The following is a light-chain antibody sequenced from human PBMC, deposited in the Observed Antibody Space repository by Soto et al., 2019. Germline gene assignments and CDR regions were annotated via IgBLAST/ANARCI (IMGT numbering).Light chain of an antibody. CDR1: SSDVGGYNF. CDR2: DVS. CDR3: SSYTTSNSWV. J-gene: IGLJ3*02. Sequence: QSVLTQPASVSGAPGQSITISCTGTSSDVGGYNFVSWYQQHPDKAPKLMIYDVSNRPSGVSDRFSGSKSGNTASLAISGLQAEDEAGYYCSSYTTSNSWVFGGGTKLTVL. V-gene: IGLV2-14*01.